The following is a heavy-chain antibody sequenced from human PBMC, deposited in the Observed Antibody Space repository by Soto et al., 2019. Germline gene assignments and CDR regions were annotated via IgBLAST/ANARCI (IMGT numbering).Heavy chain of an antibody. CDR1: GFTFSSHW. CDR2: INGDGSGT. Sequence: GGSLRLSCAVSGFTFSSHWMHWVRQAPGKGLVWVSRINGDGSGTRYADSVKGRFTISRDNAKNTVYLQMNSLRAEDTSVYYCARALGSGWYDYFDYWGQGTLVTVSS. J-gene: IGHJ4*02. CDR3: ARALGSGWYDYFDY. D-gene: IGHD6-19*01. V-gene: IGHV3-74*01.